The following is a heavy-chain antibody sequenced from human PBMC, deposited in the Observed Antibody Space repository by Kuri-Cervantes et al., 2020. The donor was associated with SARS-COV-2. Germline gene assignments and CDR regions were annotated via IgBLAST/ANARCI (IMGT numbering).Heavy chain of an antibody. CDR3: AGAGLTRFDY. J-gene: IGHJ4*02. Sequence: SVKVSCKASGGTFGSYVVSWVRQAPGQGLEWMGRIIPIIDVAHYAKSFQGRVTISADNSTSTVYFQLSGLTSNDTAMYYCAGAGLTRFDYWGQGTLVTVSS. CDR2: IIPIIDVA. D-gene: IGHD3/OR15-3a*01. CDR1: GGTFGSYV. V-gene: IGHV1-69*04.